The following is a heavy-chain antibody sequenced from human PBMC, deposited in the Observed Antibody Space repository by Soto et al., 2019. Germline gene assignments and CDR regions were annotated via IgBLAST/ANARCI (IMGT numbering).Heavy chain of an antibody. D-gene: IGHD3-16*02. CDR3: ARVRDYVWGSYPGGWAALDI. CDR2: ISSSSSTI. CDR1: GFTFSSYS. J-gene: IGHJ3*02. Sequence: GGSLILSCAASGFTFSSYSMNWVRQAPGKGLEWVSYISSSSSTIYYADSVKGRFTISRDNAKNSLYLQMNSLRDEDTAVFYCARVRDYVWGSYPGGWAALDIWGQGTMVTVSS. V-gene: IGHV3-48*02.